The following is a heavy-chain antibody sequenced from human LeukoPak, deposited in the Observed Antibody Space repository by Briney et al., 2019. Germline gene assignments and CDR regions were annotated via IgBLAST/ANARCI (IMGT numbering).Heavy chain of an antibody. CDR1: GFTVSSNY. V-gene: IGHV3-66*01. D-gene: IGHD2-2*01. J-gene: IGHJ4*02. Sequence: GGSLRLSCTASGFTVSSNYMAWVRQAPGKGLEWVSAMSIDGRTYYADSVKGRFSISRDNSQNTLYPQMNRLRTDGTAVYYCARRVVAKPHYFDLWGEGTLVTVSS. CDR3: ARRVVAKPHYFDL. CDR2: MSIDGRT.